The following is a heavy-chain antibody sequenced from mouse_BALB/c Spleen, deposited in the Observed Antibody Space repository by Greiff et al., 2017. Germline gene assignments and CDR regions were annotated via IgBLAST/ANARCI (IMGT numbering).Heavy chain of an antibody. CDR3: ARSRNWDAWFAY. V-gene: IGHV1-7*01. Sequence: VQLQESGAELAKPGASVKMSCKASGYTFTSYWMHWVKQRPGQGLEWIGYINPSTGYTEYNQKFKDKATLTADKSSSTAYMQLSSLTSEDSAVYYCARSRNWDAWFAYWGQGTLVTVSA. CDR1: GYTFTSYW. J-gene: IGHJ3*01. CDR2: INPSTGYT. D-gene: IGHD4-1*01.